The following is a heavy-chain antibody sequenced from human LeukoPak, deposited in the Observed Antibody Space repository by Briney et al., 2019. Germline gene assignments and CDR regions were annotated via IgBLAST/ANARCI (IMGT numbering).Heavy chain of an antibody. J-gene: IGHJ4*02. V-gene: IGHV3-7*01. CDR3: AREGQQHFDY. CDR2: IRQDGSEK. CDR1: GFTFSSYW. D-gene: IGHD6-13*01. Sequence: GGSLRLSCAASGFTFSSYWMSWVRQAPGKGLEWVANIRQDGSEKYYVESVKGRFIISKDNAKNSLYLQMNSLRAEDTAVYYCAREGQQHFDYWGQGTLVTVSS.